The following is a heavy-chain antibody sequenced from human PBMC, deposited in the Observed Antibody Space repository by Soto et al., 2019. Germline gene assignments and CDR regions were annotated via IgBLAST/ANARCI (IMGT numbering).Heavy chain of an antibody. CDR1: GFTFSSYG. D-gene: IGHD3-3*01. Sequence: RRLSCAASGFTFSSYGMHWVRQAPGKGLEWVAVISYDGSNKYYADSVKGRFTISRDNSKNTLYLQMNSLRAEDTAVYYCAKERGGYYDFWSGSLDYWGQGTLVTVSS. CDR2: ISYDGSNK. V-gene: IGHV3-30*18. J-gene: IGHJ4*02. CDR3: AKERGGYYDFWSGSLDY.